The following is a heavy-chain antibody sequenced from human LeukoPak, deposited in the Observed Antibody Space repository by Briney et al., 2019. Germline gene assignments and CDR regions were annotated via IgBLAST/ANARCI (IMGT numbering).Heavy chain of an antibody. J-gene: IGHJ3*01. CDR2: FFYSGST. CDR1: GGSISSYY. D-gene: IGHD2-2*01. V-gene: IGHV4-59*01. Sequence: PSETLSLTCTVSGGSISSYYCSWIRQPPGKGLEWIGYFFYSGSTNYNPSLKSRVTMSVDTSKNQFSLKLSSVTAADTAVYYCARSASTSSRSAFDCWGQGTVVTVSS. CDR3: ARSASTSSRSAFDC.